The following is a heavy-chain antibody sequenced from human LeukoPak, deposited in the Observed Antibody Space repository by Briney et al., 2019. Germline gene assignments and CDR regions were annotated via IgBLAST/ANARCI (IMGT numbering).Heavy chain of an antibody. Sequence: SETLSLTCTVSGGSISGYYWSWIRQPPGKGLEWIGYIYYSGSTNYNPSLKSRVTISVDTSKNQFSLKLSSVTAADTAVYYCARERLGYSYGRNYGMDVWGQGTTVTVSS. CDR1: GGSISGYY. CDR2: IYYSGST. V-gene: IGHV4-59*01. CDR3: ARERLGYSYGRNYGMDV. J-gene: IGHJ6*02. D-gene: IGHD5-18*01.